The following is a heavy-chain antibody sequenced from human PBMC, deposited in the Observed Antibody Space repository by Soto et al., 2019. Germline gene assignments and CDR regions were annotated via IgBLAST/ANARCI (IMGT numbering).Heavy chain of an antibody. V-gene: IGHV4-30-2*01. Sequence: QLQLQESGSGLVKPSQTLSLTCAVSGGSFSSGGYSWSWFRQPPGKGLEWIGYIYPNGRAHYNPALKSRVTISVARSNNPSSLELVSVTDADTAVYYCARVPAAGRAYFDYWGQGTLVTVSS. CDR2: IYPNGRA. D-gene: IGHD2-2*01. J-gene: IGHJ4*02. CDR3: ARVPAAGRAYFDY. CDR1: GGSFSSGGYS.